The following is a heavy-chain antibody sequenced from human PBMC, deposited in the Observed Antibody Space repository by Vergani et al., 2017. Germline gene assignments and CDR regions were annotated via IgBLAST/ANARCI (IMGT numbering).Heavy chain of an antibody. CDR3: ARQQSYDFWSGYYHYYYYYMDV. V-gene: IGHV5-10-1*03. CDR1: GYSFTSYW. Sequence: EVQLVQSGAEVKKPGESLRISCKGSGYSFTSYWISGVRQMPGKGLEWMGRIDPSDSYTNYSPSFQGHVTIAADKSISTAYLQWSSLKASDTAMYYCARQQSYDFWSGYYHYYYYYMDVWGKGP. CDR2: IDPSDSYT. D-gene: IGHD3-3*01. J-gene: IGHJ6*03.